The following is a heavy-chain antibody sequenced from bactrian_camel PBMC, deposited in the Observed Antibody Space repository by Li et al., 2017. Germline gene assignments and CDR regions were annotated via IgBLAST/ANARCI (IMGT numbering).Heavy chain of an antibody. CDR3: AILCGGTRS. V-gene: IGHV3S25*01. CDR2: IYIGGGNT. D-gene: IGHD7*01. J-gene: IGHJ6*01. Sequence: QLVESGGGSVKAGGSLTLTCVAPGYTYNRYCMGWFRQAPGKEFEGVAAIYIGGGNTYYADSVTRGRFTISQDYASSTVYLQMNSLNTEDTAVYYCAILCGGTRSWGQGTQVTVS. CDR1: GYTYNRYC.